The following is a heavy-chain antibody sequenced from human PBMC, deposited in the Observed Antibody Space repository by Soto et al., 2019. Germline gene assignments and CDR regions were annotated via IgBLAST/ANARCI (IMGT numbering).Heavy chain of an antibody. D-gene: IGHD3-22*01. CDR2: IIPIFGTA. CDR3: GAVIVGGIDAFDI. V-gene: IGHV1-69*01. CDR1: GGTFSSYA. Sequence: QVQLVQSGAEGKKPGSSVKVSCKASGGTFSSYAISWVRQAPGQGLEWMGGIIPIFGTANYAQKFQGRVTITADESTSTAYMELSSLRSEDTAVYYCGAVIVGGIDAFDIWGQGTMVTVSS. J-gene: IGHJ3*02.